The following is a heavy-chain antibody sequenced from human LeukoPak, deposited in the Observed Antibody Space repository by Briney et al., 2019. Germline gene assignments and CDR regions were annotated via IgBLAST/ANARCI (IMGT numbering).Heavy chain of an antibody. J-gene: IGHJ4*02. Sequence: XXWXXIRXXPGXGLEWIGGINHSGSTNYNPSLKSRVTISVDTSKNQFSLKLNSLTAADTAVYYCARGSGNYGGFDYWGQGTLVTVSS. CDR1: XX. CDR2: INHSGST. D-gene: IGHD4-11*01. CDR3: ARGSGNYGGFDY. V-gene: IGHV4-34*01.